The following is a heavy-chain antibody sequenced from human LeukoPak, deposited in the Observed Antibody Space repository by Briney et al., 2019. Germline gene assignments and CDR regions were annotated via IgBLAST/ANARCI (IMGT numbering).Heavy chain of an antibody. J-gene: IGHJ4*02. CDR1: GYTFTGYY. D-gene: IGHD6-13*01. CDR3: ARYSSSWYRQDY. V-gene: IGHV1-2*02. CDR2: INPNSGGT. Sequence: ASVKVSCKASGYTFTGYYMHWVRQAPGQGLEWMGWINPNSGGTNYAQKFQGRVTMTRDTSISTAYMELSRLRSDDTAVYYCARYSSSWYRQDYWGQGTLVTVSS.